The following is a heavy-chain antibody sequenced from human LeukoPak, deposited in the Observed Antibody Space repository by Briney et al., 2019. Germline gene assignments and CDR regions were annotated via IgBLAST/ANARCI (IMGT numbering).Heavy chain of an antibody. CDR2: INEDGSES. CDR3: AREFPYYYDSSGHSYFDY. J-gene: IGHJ4*02. CDR1: GLTFSNFW. Sequence: GGSLRLSCEVPGLTFSNFWMSWVRQAPGKGLEWVANINEDGSESYHVDSVKGRFTVSRDNAKNSLYLQMNSLRVEDTAVYYCAREFPYYYDSSGHSYFDYWGRGTLVTVSS. V-gene: IGHV3-7*01. D-gene: IGHD3-22*01.